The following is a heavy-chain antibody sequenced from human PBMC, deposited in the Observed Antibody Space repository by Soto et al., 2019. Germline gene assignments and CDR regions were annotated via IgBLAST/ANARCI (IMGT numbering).Heavy chain of an antibody. CDR2: IYYSGST. CDR1: GGSISNYY. Sequence: QVQLQESGPGLVKPSETLSLTCTVSGGSISNYYWSWIRQPPGKGLEWIGYIYYSGSTNYHPSLKSRVTISVDTSKNQFSLKLSSVTAADTAVYYCARRWGRSFDYWGQGTLVTVSS. J-gene: IGHJ4*02. V-gene: IGHV4-59*08. D-gene: IGHD2-15*01. CDR3: ARRWGRSFDY.